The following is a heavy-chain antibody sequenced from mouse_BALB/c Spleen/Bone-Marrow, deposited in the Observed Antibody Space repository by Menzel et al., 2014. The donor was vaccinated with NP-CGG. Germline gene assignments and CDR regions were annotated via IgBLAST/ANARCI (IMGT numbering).Heavy chain of an antibody. CDR3: VREMTRYAMDY. CDR2: INPGSGGS. Sequence: QVQLQQSGAELVRPGTSVKVSCKASGYAFTNYWIEWVKRRPGQGLEWIGVINPGSGGSNYNEKFKGKATLTADKSSSTAYMQRSSLTSDDSAVYFCVREMTRYAMDYWGQGTSVTVSS. V-gene: IGHV1-54*01. CDR1: GYAFTNYW. J-gene: IGHJ4*01.